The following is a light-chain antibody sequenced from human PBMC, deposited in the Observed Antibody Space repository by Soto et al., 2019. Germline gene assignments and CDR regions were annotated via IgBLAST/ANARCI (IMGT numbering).Light chain of an antibody. J-gene: IGLJ3*02. CDR3: QAYDYSLTAFV. Sequence: QAVVTQPPSVSGAPGQRVTISCTGNNSNLGAGYDVHWYQQLPGAAPNLVIFGNRNRPSGVPERFSGSKSGTSASLAITGLQAEDEADYYCQAYDYSLTAFVFGGGTKLTVL. CDR2: GNR. CDR1: NSNLGAGYD. V-gene: IGLV1-40*01.